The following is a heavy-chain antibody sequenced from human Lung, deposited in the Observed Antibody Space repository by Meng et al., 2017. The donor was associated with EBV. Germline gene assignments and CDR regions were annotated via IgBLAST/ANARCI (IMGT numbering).Heavy chain of an antibody. CDR2: IYYSGST. Sequence: VNMHGSGPGHRKSQQSLSSTGDSAGGSGDSGAYYWSWIRQRQGKGLEWIGYIYYSGSTFYTPSLKSRATLSVDTSKNQFSLKLNSVTAADTAVYYCARLRLVWMFDYWGQGALVTVSS. CDR1: GGSGDSGAYY. CDR3: ARLRLVWMFDY. V-gene: IGHV4-31*11. J-gene: IGHJ4*02. D-gene: IGHD6-19*01.